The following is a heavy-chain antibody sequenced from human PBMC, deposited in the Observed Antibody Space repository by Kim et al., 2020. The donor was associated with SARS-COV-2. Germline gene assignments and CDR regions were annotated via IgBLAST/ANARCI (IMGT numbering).Heavy chain of an antibody. V-gene: IGHV4-59*08. D-gene: IGHD3-9*01. J-gene: IGHJ3*01. Sequence: SETLSLTCGVPGGSLGGFYWPWVRQPPGKALEWIGNIFYTGATDYNPSLKSRVTMSVGASKNSFSFHLRSVTAADMAVYFCARRRQLDYAFDVWGQGTSDIVSS. CDR1: GGSLGGFY. CDR3: ARRRQLDYAFDV. CDR2: IFYTGAT.